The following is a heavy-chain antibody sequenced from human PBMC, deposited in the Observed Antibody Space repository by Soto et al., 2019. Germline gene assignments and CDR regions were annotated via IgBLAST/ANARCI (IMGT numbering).Heavy chain of an antibody. D-gene: IGHD6-13*01. J-gene: IGHJ5*02. Sequence: QVQLQESGPGLVKPSGTLSLTCAVSGGSISSSNWWSWVRQPPGKGLEWIGEIYHSGSTNYNPSLKSRVTISVDKSTNQFALKLSSVTAADTAVYYCAISYSSSWYEGWFDPWGQGTLVTVSS. V-gene: IGHV4-4*02. CDR1: GGSISSSNW. CDR3: AISYSSSWYEGWFDP. CDR2: IYHSGST.